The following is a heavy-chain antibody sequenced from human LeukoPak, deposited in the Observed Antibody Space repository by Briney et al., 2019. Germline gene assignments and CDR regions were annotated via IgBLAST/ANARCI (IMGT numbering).Heavy chain of an antibody. J-gene: IGHJ3*02. Sequence: PSETLSLTCAVYGGSFSGYYWSWIRQPPGKGLEWIGEINHSGSTNYNPSLKSRVTISVDTSKNQFSLKLSSVTAADTAVYYCARAGFYGDYDEAFDIWGQGTMVTVSS. D-gene: IGHD4-17*01. CDR1: GGSFSGYY. V-gene: IGHV4-34*01. CDR2: INHSGST. CDR3: ARAGFYGDYDEAFDI.